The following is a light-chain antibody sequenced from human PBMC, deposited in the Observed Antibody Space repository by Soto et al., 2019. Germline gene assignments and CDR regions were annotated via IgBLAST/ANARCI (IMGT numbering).Light chain of an antibody. V-gene: IGLV2-8*01. CDR2: DVT. Sequence: QSALTQPPSASGSPGQSVTISCTGTSSDVGRYNYVSWYQQHPDKAPKLMIYDVTKRPSGVPARFSGSKSGNTASLTVSGLQAEDEADYYCSSYTSSSTLFGTGTKLTVL. J-gene: IGLJ1*01. CDR1: SSDVGRYNY. CDR3: SSYTSSSTL.